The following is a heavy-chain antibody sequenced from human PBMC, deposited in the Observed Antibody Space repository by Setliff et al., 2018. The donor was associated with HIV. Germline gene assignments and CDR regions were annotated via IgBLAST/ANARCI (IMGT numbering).Heavy chain of an antibody. Sequence: SETLSLTCTVSGGSISSYYWSWIRQPPGKGLEWIGYIYYSGNTNYNPSLKSRVTISVDTSKKQFSLKLSSVTAADTAVYYCARDRGRRGQLWLHFDYWGQGTLVTVSS. J-gene: IGHJ4*02. CDR1: GGSISSYY. D-gene: IGHD5-18*01. CDR2: IYYSGNT. V-gene: IGHV4-59*12. CDR3: ARDRGRRGQLWLHFDY.